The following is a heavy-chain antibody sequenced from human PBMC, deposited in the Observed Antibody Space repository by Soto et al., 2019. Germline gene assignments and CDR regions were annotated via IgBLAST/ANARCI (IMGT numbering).Heavy chain of an antibody. D-gene: IGHD3-3*01. Sequence: PSETLSLTCTVSGGSISSYYWSWIRQPPGKGLEWIGYIYYSGSTNYNPSLKSRVTISVDTSKNQFSLKLSSVTAADTAMYYCARGYYDFWSGYPILGYMDVRGKGTTVTVSS. CDR2: IYYSGST. CDR1: GGSISSYY. CDR3: ARGYYDFWSGYPILGYMDV. J-gene: IGHJ6*03. V-gene: IGHV4-59*08.